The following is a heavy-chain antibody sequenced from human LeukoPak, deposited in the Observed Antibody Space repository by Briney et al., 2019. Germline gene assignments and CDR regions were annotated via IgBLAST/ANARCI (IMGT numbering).Heavy chain of an antibody. Sequence: GGSLRLSRAAPGFSFGSFVMHWVRQTPGKGLESVAVISYDGSDKYYADSVNGTLTISRDNSKSTLYLQMSSLRSDDTAVYYCAKGRRITMIVDWGQGTLDTVSS. V-gene: IGHV3-30*18. CDR2: ISYDGSDK. CDR3: AKGRRITMIVD. D-gene: IGHD3-22*01. CDR1: GFSFGSFV. J-gene: IGHJ4*02.